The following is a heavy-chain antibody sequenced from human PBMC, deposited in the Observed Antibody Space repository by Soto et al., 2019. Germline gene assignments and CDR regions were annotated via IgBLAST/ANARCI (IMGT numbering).Heavy chain of an antibody. Sequence: EVQLLESGGGLVQPGGSLRLSCAASGFTFSRYAMTWVRQAPGKGLEWVSSISGNGGSTYYTNSVKGRFTISRDNSKNKRYLRMNSLRAEVTAIDYCAKDALYYPVWPGPNAWAQGTRVTVSS. CDR3: AKDALYYPVWPGPNA. D-gene: IGHD3-3*02. CDR1: GFTFSRYA. J-gene: IGHJ5*02. V-gene: IGHV3-23*01. CDR2: ISGNGGST.